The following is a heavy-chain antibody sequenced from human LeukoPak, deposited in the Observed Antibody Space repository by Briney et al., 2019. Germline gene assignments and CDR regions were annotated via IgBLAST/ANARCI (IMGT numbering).Heavy chain of an antibody. Sequence: GASVKVSCKASGGTFSSYAISWVRQAPGQGLEWMGGIIPIFGTANYAQKFQGRVTITADESTGTAYMELSSLRSEDTAVYYCARDRYGYCSSTSCPYFDLWGRGTLVTVSS. CDR1: GGTFSSYA. CDR2: IIPIFGTA. CDR3: ARDRYGYCSSTSCPYFDL. V-gene: IGHV1-69*01. D-gene: IGHD2-2*01. J-gene: IGHJ2*01.